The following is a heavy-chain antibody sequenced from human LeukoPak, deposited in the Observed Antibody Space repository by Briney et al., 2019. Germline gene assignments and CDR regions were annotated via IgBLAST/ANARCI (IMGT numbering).Heavy chain of an antibody. Sequence: ASVTVSCKASGGTFSSNVISWVRQAPGQGIEWMGWIANNGNTNYAQHLQGRVTLTTDLTTSTAYMELRSLRSVDTAVYFCARGGAIGVDFWGQGTPVTVSS. CDR1: GGTFSSNV. V-gene: IGHV1-18*01. D-gene: IGHD3-16*01. CDR3: ARGGAIGVDF. J-gene: IGHJ4*02. CDR2: IANNGNT.